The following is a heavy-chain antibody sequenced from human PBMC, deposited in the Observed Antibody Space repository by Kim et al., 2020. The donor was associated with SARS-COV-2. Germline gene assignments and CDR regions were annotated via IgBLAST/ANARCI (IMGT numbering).Heavy chain of an antibody. CDR1: GFTFSSYS. Sequence: GGSLRLSCAASGFTFSSYSMNWVRQAPGKGLEWVSSISSSSSYIYYADSVKGRFTISRDNAKNSLYLQMNSLRAEVTAVYYCARDREYYYGSGSYFGLSAAVYFDYWGQGTLVTVSS. D-gene: IGHD3-10*01. J-gene: IGHJ4*02. V-gene: IGHV3-21*01. CDR2: ISSSSSYI. CDR3: ARDREYYYGSGSYFGLSAAVYFDY.